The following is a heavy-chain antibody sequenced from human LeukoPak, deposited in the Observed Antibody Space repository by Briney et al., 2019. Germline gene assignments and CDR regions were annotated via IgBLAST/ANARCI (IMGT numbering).Heavy chain of an antibody. D-gene: IGHD2/OR15-2a*01. J-gene: IGHJ5*02. CDR1: GYSFTNYW. Sequence: NRGESLKISCKGSGYSFTNYWIGWVRQMPGKGLEWMGIIYPGDSDIRYSPSFQGQVIISADKSISTAYLQWSSLKASDTAMYYCARQGSFFYNWFDPWGQGTLVTVSS. CDR3: ARQGSFFYNWFDP. V-gene: IGHV5-51*01. CDR2: IYPGDSDI.